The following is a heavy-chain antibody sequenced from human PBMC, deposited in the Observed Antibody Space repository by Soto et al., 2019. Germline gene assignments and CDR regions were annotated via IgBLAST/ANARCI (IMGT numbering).Heavy chain of an antibody. CDR3: ARIPVDTSMIYWLDP. D-gene: IGHD5-18*01. V-gene: IGHV4-61*08. J-gene: IGHJ5*02. CDR2: IYYSGNT. Sequence: SETLSLTCTVSGGSVSSGDYYWSWIRHPPGKGLEWIGYIYYSGNTNYNPSLKSRVIISVDTSKNLFSLKLTSVTAADTAVYYCARIPVDTSMIYWLDPWGQGTMVTV. CDR1: GGSVSSGDYY.